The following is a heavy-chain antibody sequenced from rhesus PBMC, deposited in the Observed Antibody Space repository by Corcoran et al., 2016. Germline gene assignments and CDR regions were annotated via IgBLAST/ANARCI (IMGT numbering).Heavy chain of an antibody. CDR3: ASSLGAY. CDR2: IYGSGGSN. D-gene: IGHD1-44*02. J-gene: IGHJ4*01. Sequence: QVQLQESGPGLVKPSETLSLTCAVSGGSISVYHYWSWIRQPPGKGLEWIGSIYGSGGSNYLNPALKSRVTLSVDTSKKQFSLKLSSVTAADTAVYYCASSLGAYWGQGVLVTVSS. CDR1: GGSISVYHY. V-gene: IGHV4S14*01.